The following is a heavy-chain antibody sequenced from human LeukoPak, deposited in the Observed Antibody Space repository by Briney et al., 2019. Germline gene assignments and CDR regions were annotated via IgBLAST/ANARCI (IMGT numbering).Heavy chain of an antibody. J-gene: IGHJ4*02. Sequence: GGSLRLSCAASGLTVSSNYMSWVRKAPGKGLEWVSVIYSGGSTYYADSVKGRFTISRDNSKNTLYLQMNSLRAEDTAVYYCARDRGAHFDYWGQGALVTVSS. CDR3: ARDRGAHFDY. V-gene: IGHV3-53*01. D-gene: IGHD3-10*01. CDR1: GLTVSSNY. CDR2: IYSGGST.